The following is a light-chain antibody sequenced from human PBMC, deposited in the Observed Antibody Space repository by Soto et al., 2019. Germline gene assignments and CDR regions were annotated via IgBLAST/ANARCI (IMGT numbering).Light chain of an antibody. CDR1: QSVSSN. J-gene: IGKJ2*01. CDR3: KQYNNWTLYT. Sequence: ETVMTQSPATLSVSPGERATLSCRASQSVSSNLAWYQQKPGQAPSLLIYGASTRSTDIPARFSGSGSGTEFTLTISSLQSEDFAGYYCKQYNNWTLYTFGQGTKLEIK. V-gene: IGKV3-15*01. CDR2: GAS.